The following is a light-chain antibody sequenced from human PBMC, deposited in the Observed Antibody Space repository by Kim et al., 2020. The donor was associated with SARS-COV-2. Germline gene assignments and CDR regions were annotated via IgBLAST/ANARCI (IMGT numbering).Light chain of an antibody. Sequence: SSELTQDPAVSVALGQTVRITCQGDSLRNYHANWYQQRPGQAPILVIYGKNNRPSGIPDRFSGSSSGNTASLTVTGAQAEDEADYYCNSRDSSGRRWIFG. CDR3: NSRDSSGRRWI. V-gene: IGLV3-19*01. J-gene: IGLJ2*01. CDR1: SLRNYH. CDR2: GKN.